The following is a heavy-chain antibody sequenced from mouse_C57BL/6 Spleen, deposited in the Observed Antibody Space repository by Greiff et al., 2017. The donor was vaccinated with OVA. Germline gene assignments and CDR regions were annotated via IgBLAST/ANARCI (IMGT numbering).Heavy chain of an antibody. D-gene: IGHD1-1*01. J-gene: IGHJ3*01. CDR2: INPNNGGT. V-gene: IGHV1-18*01. CDR3: ARGDYGSSWFAY. Sequence: EVQLQQSGPELVKPGASVKIPCKASGYTFTDYNMDWVKQSHGKSLEWIGDINPNNGGTIYNQKFKGKATLTVDKSSSTAYMQLSSLTSEDSAVYYCARGDYGSSWFAYWGQGTLVTVSA. CDR1: GYTFTDYN.